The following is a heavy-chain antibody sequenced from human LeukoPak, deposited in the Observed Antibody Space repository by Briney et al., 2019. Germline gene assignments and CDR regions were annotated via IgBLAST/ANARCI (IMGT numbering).Heavy chain of an antibody. CDR3: AKDTGSGSYFSFGFDY. D-gene: IGHD3-10*01. CDR2: ISGSGGST. V-gene: IGHV3-23*01. Sequence: PGGSLRLSCAASGFTFSNYAMSWVRQAPGKGLEWVSAISGSGGSTYYADSVKGRFTISRDNSKNTLYLQMNSLRAEDTAVYYCAKDTGSGSYFSFGFDYWGQGTLVTVSS. J-gene: IGHJ4*02. CDR1: GFTFSNYA.